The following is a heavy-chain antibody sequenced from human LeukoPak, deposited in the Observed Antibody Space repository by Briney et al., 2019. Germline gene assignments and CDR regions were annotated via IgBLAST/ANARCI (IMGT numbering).Heavy chain of an antibody. Sequence: PGRSLRLSCAASGFTFSSYAMHRVRQAPGKGLEWVAVISYDGSNKYYADSVKGRFTISRDNSKNTLYLQMNSLRAEDTAVYYCARALLGSSWTGNWFDPWGQGTLVTVSS. V-gene: IGHV3-30*04. CDR2: ISYDGSNK. J-gene: IGHJ5*02. CDR1: GFTFSSYA. D-gene: IGHD6-13*01. CDR3: ARALLGSSWTGNWFDP.